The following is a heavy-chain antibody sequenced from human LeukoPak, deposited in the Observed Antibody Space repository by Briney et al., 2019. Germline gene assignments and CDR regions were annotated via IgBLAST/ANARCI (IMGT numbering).Heavy chain of an antibody. J-gene: IGHJ4*02. CDR2: ISSSSSYI. Sequence: GGSLRLSCAASGFTFSSYSMNWVRQAPGKGLEWVSSISSSSSYIYYADSVKGRFTISRDNAKNSLYLQMNSLRAEDTAVYYCAREYSGSYFLTIDYWGQGTLVTVSS. D-gene: IGHD1-26*01. CDR3: AREYSGSYFLTIDY. CDR1: GFTFSSYS. V-gene: IGHV3-21*01.